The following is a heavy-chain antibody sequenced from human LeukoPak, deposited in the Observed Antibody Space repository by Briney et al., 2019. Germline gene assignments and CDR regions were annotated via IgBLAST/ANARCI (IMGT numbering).Heavy chain of an antibody. J-gene: IGHJ3*02. Sequence: GGSLRLSCAASGFTFSSYAMHWVRQAPGKGLEYGSAISSNGGSTYYANSVKGRFTIYRDNSKNTLYLQMGSLRAEDMAVYYCARSPGEVVNPEYAFDIWGQGTMVTVSS. V-gene: IGHV3-64*01. CDR2: ISSNGGST. CDR3: ARSPGEVVNPEYAFDI. D-gene: IGHD3-10*01. CDR1: GFTFSSYA.